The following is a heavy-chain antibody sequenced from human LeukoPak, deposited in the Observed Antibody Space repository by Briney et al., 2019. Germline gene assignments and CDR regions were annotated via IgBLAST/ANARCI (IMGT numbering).Heavy chain of an antibody. D-gene: IGHD6-19*01. J-gene: IGHJ6*03. Sequence: ASVKVSCKASGYTFTDYYIHWVRQAPGQGLEWMGWIGAYNGNTNYAQKLQGRVTMTTDTSTSTAYMELRSLRSDDTAVYYCAQSSSGWYYYYMDVWGKGTTVTVSS. V-gene: IGHV1-18*04. CDR1: GYTFTDYY. CDR2: IGAYNGNT. CDR3: AQSSSGWYYYYMDV.